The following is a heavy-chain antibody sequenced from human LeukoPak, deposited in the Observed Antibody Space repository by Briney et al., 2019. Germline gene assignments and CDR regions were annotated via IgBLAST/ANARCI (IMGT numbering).Heavy chain of an antibody. CDR1: GFTFSSHW. V-gene: IGHV3-7*01. J-gene: IGHJ4*02. D-gene: IGHD3-9*01. Sequence: GGSLGLSCAASGFTFSSHWMNWVRQAPGKGLEWVANINGDGRDKYYVGSVRGRFTISRDNADNALYLQMNSLRGDDTAVYYCARGVDSAIDWWGQGTLVTVSS. CDR3: ARGVDSAIDW. CDR2: INGDGRDK.